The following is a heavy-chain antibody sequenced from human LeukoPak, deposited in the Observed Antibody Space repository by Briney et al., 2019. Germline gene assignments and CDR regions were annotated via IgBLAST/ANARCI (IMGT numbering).Heavy chain of an antibody. CDR1: GGSISSGSNY. J-gene: IGHJ4*02. V-gene: IGHV4-61*02. D-gene: IGHD2/OR15-2a*01. CDR3: TRGDNN. Sequence: PSQTLSLTCTVSGGSISSGSNYWSWIRQPAGKGLEWIGRIYTSRNTHYKPSLKSRVTISLDTSKNQFSLKLSSVTAADTAVYYCTRGDNNWGQGTLVTVSS. CDR2: IYTSRNT.